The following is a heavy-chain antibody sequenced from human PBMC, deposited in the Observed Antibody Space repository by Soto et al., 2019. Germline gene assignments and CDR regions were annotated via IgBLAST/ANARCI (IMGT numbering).Heavy chain of an antibody. V-gene: IGHV3-33*01. CDR1: GVTFSIYV. CDR2: IWYDGSNK. D-gene: IGHD3-3*01. CDR3: AREYYDFWSGYYTDYGMDV. Sequence: PGGSLRLSCAASGVTFSIYVIDGACQAPGKGLEWVAVIWYDGSNKYYADSVKGRFTISRDNSKNTLYLQMNSLRAEDTAVYYCAREYYDFWSGYYTDYGMDVWGQGTTVTVSS. J-gene: IGHJ6*02.